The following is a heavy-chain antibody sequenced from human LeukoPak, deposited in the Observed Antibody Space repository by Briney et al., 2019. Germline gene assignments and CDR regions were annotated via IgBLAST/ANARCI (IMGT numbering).Heavy chain of an antibody. CDR2: IGNSGGSI. J-gene: IGHJ4*02. Sequence: PGGSLRLSCAASGFSFGYFAMSWVRQAPGKGLEWVSIIGNSGGSIYYADSVKGRFTLSRDNSKNTLYLQMNSLRAEDTAVYYCARVDSSGWYTLDYWGQGTLVTVSS. D-gene: IGHD6-19*01. V-gene: IGHV3-23*01. CDR3: ARVDSSGWYTLDY. CDR1: GFSFGYFA.